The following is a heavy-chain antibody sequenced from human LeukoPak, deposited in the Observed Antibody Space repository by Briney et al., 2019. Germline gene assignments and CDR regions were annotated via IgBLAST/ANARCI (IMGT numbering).Heavy chain of an antibody. Sequence: SETLPLTCTVSGGSISSYYWGWIRQPPGKGLEWIGSIYHSGSTYYNPSLKSRVTISVDTSKNQFSLKLSPVTAADTAVYYCARSEMATILVDYWGQGTLVAVSS. J-gene: IGHJ4*02. V-gene: IGHV4-38-2*02. CDR1: GGSISSYY. D-gene: IGHD5-24*01. CDR3: ARSEMATILVDY. CDR2: IYHSGST.